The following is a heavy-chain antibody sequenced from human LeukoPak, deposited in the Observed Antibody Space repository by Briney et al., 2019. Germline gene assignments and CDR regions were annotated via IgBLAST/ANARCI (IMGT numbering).Heavy chain of an antibody. CDR2: IRHDGSSI. CDR3: AKTGFQWGEYFYYMDV. J-gene: IGHJ6*03. V-gene: IGHV3-30*02. Sequence: GGSLRLSCAASGFTFSSYAMHWVRQAPGKGLEWVAFIRHDGSSIYYADSVKGRLTISRDNSKNTLYLQMNSLIDEDTAVYYCAKTGFQWGEYFYYMDVWGKGTTVTVSS. D-gene: IGHD1-14*01. CDR1: GFTFSSYA.